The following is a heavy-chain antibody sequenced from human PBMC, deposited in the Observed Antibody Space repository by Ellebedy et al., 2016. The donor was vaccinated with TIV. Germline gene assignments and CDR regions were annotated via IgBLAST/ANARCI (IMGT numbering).Heavy chain of an antibody. J-gene: IGHJ4*02. D-gene: IGHD2-21*02. CDR3: ASWDPYGLPTD. Sequence: MPSETLSLTCTVSGGSISSYYWSWIRQPPGKGLEWIGYIYYSGSTYYNPSLKSRVTISVDTSKNQFSLKLSSVTAADTAVYYCASWDPYGLPTDWGQGTLVTVSS. CDR2: IYYSGST. CDR1: GGSISSYY. V-gene: IGHV4-59*08.